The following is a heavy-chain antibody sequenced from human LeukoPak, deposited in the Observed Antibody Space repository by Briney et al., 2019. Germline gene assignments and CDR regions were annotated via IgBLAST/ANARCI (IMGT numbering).Heavy chain of an antibody. V-gene: IGHV1-2*02. CDR2: INPNSGGT. CDR1: GYTFTSYG. J-gene: IGHJ6*03. CDR3: ASGGYCSGGSCYPGYYYYYYMDV. D-gene: IGHD2-15*01. Sequence: ASVKVSCKASGYTFTSYGISWVRQAPGQGLEWMGWINPNSGGTNYAQKFQGRVTMTRDTSISTAYMELSRLRSDDTAVYYCASGGYCSGGSCYPGYYYYYYMDVWGKGTTVTVSS.